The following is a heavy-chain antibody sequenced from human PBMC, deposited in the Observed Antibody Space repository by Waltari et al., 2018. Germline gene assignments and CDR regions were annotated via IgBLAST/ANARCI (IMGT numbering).Heavy chain of an antibody. CDR2: ITDNGDNT. CDR1: GFAFSDYT. J-gene: IGHJ4*02. Sequence: EMQLLESGGGLVQSGGSRLLSGTPRGFAFSDYTMHWVRQRPGKSLEWLSLITDNGDNTYYADSVKGRFTISRDNSKSSLYLHMDRLEIADTAFYFCAKGARGPIDFWGRGTLVTVSS. CDR3: AKGARGPIDF. V-gene: IGHV3-43*02.